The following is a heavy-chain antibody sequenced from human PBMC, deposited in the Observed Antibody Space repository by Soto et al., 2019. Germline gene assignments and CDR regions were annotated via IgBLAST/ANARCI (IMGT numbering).Heavy chain of an antibody. CDR2: INPSGGST. CDR1: GYTFTSYY. J-gene: IGHJ6*02. Sequence: ASVKVSCKASGYTFTSYYMHWVRQAPGQGLEWMGIINPSGGSTSYAQKFQGRVTMTRDTSTSTVYMELSSLRSEDTAVYYCASLTAAGTSNYYYGMDVWGQGTTVTVSS. CDR3: ASLTAAGTSNYYYGMDV. D-gene: IGHD6-13*01. V-gene: IGHV1-46*01.